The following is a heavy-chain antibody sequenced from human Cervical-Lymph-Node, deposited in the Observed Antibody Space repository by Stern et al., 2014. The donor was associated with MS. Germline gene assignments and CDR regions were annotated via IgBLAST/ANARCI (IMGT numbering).Heavy chain of an antibody. CDR1: GFSFTSYA. J-gene: IGHJ4*02. D-gene: IGHD2-8*01. CDR3: ARDRRWMLLGPGDS. Sequence: QVQLVQSGGGVVQPGGSLRLSCAASGFSFTSYAVHWVRQAPGKGLEWVAVISHDRSHEHYADAVKGRFTISRDTSKNTIYLQMNGLKTEDTALYYCARDRRWMLLGPGDSWGPGTLVTVSS. CDR2: ISHDRSHE. V-gene: IGHV3-30-3*01.